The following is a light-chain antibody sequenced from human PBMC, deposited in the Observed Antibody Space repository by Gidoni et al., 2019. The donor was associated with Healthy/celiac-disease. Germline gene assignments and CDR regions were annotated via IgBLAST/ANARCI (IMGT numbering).Light chain of an antibody. CDR1: QDISNY. Sequence: DIQMTQSPSSLSASVGDRVTITCQASQDISNYLNWYQQKPGKAPKLLVDDASNWETGVPSRFSGSGSGTDFTFTISSLQPEDIATYYCQQYDNLPRTFGQGTKLEIK. V-gene: IGKV1-33*01. J-gene: IGKJ2*01. CDR3: QQYDNLPRT. CDR2: DAS.